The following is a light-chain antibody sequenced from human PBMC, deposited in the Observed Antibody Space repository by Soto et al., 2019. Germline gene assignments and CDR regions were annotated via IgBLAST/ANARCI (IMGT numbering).Light chain of an antibody. Sequence: ALTQPASVSGSPGQSITISCTGTSIDVGGYNYVSWYQQHPDKAPRRMIYDVSNRPSGVSDRFSGSKSGDTASLTISGLQAEDEADYYCTSFTRRHTYVFXTGTKVTVL. CDR1: SIDVGGYNY. CDR3: TSFTRRHTYV. V-gene: IGLV2-14*03. J-gene: IGLJ1*01. CDR2: DVS.